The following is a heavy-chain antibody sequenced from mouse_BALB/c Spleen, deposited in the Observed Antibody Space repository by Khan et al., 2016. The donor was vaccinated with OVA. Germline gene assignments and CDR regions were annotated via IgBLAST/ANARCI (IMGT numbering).Heavy chain of an antibody. CDR2: INPSTGYT. CDR1: GYTFINYW. CDR3: ARRGLRWDCDY. Sequence: QVQLQQSGAELAKPGASVKMSCKASGYTFINYWILWVKQRPGQGLEWIGYINPSTGYTEYNQNFKDKATLTADKSSSTAYMQLSSLTSEDSAVFYWARRGLRWDCDYWGQGSARTVSS. V-gene: IGHV1-7*01. J-gene: IGHJ2*01. D-gene: IGHD1-1*01.